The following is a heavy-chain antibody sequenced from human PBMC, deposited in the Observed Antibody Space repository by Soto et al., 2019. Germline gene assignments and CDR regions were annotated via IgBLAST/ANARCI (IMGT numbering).Heavy chain of an antibody. V-gene: IGHV1-24*01. CDR3: TTTQLFWFADASEGSSSFDY. CDR2: FDPEDAAT. Sequence: ASVKVSCKVSGITLKALSIHWVRQAPGRGLEWMGGFDPEDAATIYAQNFQGRVTLTEDTSADTAYMELNSLRSEDTAIYFCTTTQLFWFADASEGSSSFDYWGPGTLVTVSS. CDR1: GITLKALS. D-gene: IGHD3-10*01. J-gene: IGHJ4*02.